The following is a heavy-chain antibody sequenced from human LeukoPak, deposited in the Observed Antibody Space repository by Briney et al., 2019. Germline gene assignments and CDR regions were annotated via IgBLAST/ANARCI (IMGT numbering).Heavy chain of an antibody. CDR1: GFTFRSYW. CDR3: ARDPGTGFDS. CDR2: IKDDGRDK. V-gene: IGHV3-7*03. Sequence: GGSLRLSCTASGFTFRSYWMTWVRQAPGKGLEWVANIKDDGRDKKYVDFVKGRFTISRDNAKNSLYLQMSSLTAEDTAVYYCARDPGTGFDSWGQGTLVTVSS. D-gene: IGHD3/OR15-3a*01. J-gene: IGHJ4*02.